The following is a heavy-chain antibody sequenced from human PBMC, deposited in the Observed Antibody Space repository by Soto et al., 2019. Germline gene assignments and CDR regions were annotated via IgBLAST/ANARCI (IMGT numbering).Heavy chain of an antibody. CDR1: GGNSNSYY. J-gene: IGHJ4*02. Sequence: QVRLVQSGAEVKKPGSSVKLSCKVSGGNSNSYYIAWVRQAPGQGLQWLGTIVPLSGTPNHAQQFQARVTITADTYTNTDYLELSSLRSEDTAIYYCARDWRQMSRGGFFDYWGQGSLVTISS. CDR3: ARDWRQMSRGGFFDY. CDR2: IVPLSGTP. V-gene: IGHV1-69*06. D-gene: IGHD3-16*01.